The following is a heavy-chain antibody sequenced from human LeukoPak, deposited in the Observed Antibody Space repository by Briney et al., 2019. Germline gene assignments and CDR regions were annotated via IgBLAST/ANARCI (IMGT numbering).Heavy chain of an antibody. CDR2: ISGSGGST. Sequence: GGSLRLSCAASGFTFSGYAMSWVRQAPGKGLEWVSAISGSGGSTYYADSVKGRFTISRDNSKNTLYLQMNSLRAEDTAVYYCAKFSAVAALPHYYYGMDVWGQGTTVTVSS. D-gene: IGHD2-15*01. J-gene: IGHJ6*02. CDR3: AKFSAVAALPHYYYGMDV. CDR1: GFTFSGYA. V-gene: IGHV3-23*01.